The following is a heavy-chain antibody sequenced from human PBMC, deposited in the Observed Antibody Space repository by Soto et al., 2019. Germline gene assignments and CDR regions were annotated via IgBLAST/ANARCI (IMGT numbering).Heavy chain of an antibody. D-gene: IGHD3-10*01. J-gene: IGHJ4*02. V-gene: IGHV3-23*01. CDR1: GFTFNNYD. Sequence: EVQLLESGGGLVQPGGSLRLSCAASGFTFNNYDMTWVRHAPGKGLEWVSAISGGGDTTSYADSVKGRFTVSRDGSKNTLYLQMSSLRAADTALYYCAKGRGGSGSLTPRVDFWGQGTLVTVSS. CDR2: ISGGGDTT. CDR3: AKGRGGSGSLTPRVDF.